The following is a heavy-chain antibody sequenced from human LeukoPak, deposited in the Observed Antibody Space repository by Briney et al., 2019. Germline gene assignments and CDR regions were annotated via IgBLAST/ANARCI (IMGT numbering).Heavy chain of an antibody. CDR3: ARGRRQQLVRSQFDWFDP. CDR2: INQSGST. J-gene: IGHJ5*02. Sequence: PSETLSLTCAVYGGSFSGYYWNWIRQPPGKGLEWIGEINQSGSTNHNPSLKSRVTISVDTSKNQFSLKLTSVTAADTAVYYCARGRRQQLVRSQFDWFDPWGQGTLVTVSA. V-gene: IGHV4-34*01. CDR1: GGSFSGYY. D-gene: IGHD6-13*01.